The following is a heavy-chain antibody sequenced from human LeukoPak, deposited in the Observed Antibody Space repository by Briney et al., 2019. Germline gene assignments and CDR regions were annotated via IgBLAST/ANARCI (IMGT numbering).Heavy chain of an antibody. CDR3: VSSLTGDWHYDY. CDR2: MNPNSGNT. J-gene: IGHJ4*02. D-gene: IGHD7-27*01. V-gene: IGHV1-8*01. CDR1: GYTFTSYD. Sequence: GASVKVSCKASGYTFTSYDINWVRQATGQGLEWMGWMNPNSGNTGYAQKFQGRVTMTRNTSISTAYMELSSLRSEDTAVYYCVSSLTGDWHYDYWGQGTLVTVSS.